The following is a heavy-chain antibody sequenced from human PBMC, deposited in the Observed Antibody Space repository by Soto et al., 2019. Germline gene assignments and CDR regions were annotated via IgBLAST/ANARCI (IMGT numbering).Heavy chain of an antibody. CDR2: VYYRGRS. CDR1: VGSFTNSSYY. V-gene: IGHV4-39*01. D-gene: IGHD4-17*01. CDR3: VSQRTTVPTQAYFDY. J-gene: IGHJ4*02. Sequence: SETLSLTCTVSVGSFTNSSYYWGWIRQSPGKGLEWIGSVYYRGRSYSKSSVKSRVTISVDTSKNRFSLSLNSVTASDTAVYFCVSQRTTVPTQAYFDYWGPGALVTVSS.